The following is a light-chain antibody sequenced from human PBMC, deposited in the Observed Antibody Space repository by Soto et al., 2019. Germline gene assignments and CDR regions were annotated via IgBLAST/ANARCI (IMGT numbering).Light chain of an antibody. Sequence: QSALTQPASVSGSPGQSITISCTGTSSDIGGYNFVSWYQQHPGEAPKLMIYEISNRPSGVSNRFSGSKSGNTASLTISGLQAEDEADYYCSSYTSNNILVFGGGTKLTVL. CDR3: SSYTSNNILV. CDR1: SSDIGGYNF. V-gene: IGLV2-14*03. CDR2: EIS. J-gene: IGLJ2*01.